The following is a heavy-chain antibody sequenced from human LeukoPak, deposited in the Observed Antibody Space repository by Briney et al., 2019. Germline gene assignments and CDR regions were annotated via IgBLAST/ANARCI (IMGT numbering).Heavy chain of an antibody. CDR1: VYTFTSFD. D-gene: IGHD2-2*01. V-gene: IGHV1-8*01. CDR2: INPNNGNA. J-gene: IGHJ6*03. Sequence: ASVKVSCKASVYTFTSFDLNWVRQAPGQGLKWVGWINPNNGNADYAQRFQGRVTMTRDTAISTVYMELSSLTYEDTAVYYCARPTSRPSNYYSMDVWGKGTTVTVSS. CDR3: ARPTSRPSNYYSMDV.